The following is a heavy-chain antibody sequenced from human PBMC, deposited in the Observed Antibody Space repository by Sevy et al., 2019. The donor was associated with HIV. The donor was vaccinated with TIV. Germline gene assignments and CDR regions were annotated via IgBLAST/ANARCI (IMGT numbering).Heavy chain of an antibody. Sequence: GGSLRLSCAASGFTFSNYAMNWVRQAPGKGLEWVSGISGSGGSGDKTNYADSVKGRFTIPIEDSKNSLYLQLNSLRAEDTAIYYCARKYDSSGYFDYWGQGTLVTVSS. CDR2: ISGSGGSGDKT. CDR3: ARKYDSSGYFDY. D-gene: IGHD3-22*01. CDR1: GFTFSNYA. V-gene: IGHV3-23*01. J-gene: IGHJ4*02.